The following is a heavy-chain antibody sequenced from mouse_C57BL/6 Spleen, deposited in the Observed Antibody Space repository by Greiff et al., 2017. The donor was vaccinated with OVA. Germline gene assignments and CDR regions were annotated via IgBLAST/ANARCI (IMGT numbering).Heavy chain of an antibody. D-gene: IGHD3-1*01. V-gene: IGHV1-78*01. CDR3: ARGGLRGLNYYAMDY. Sequence: VQLQQSDAELVKPGASVKISCKVSGYTFTDHTIHWMKQRPEQGLEWIGYIYPRDGSTKYNEKFKGKATLTADKSSSTAYMQLNSLTSEDSAVYFCARGGLRGLNYYAMDYWGQGTSVTVSS. CDR1: GYTFTDHT. J-gene: IGHJ4*01. CDR2: IYPRDGST.